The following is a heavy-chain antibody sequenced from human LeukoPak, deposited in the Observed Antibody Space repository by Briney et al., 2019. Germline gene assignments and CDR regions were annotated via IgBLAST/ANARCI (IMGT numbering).Heavy chain of an antibody. CDR2: IKQDGSAK. Sequence: GGSLRLSCAASGFTFSSYWMSWVRQAPGKGLEWVANIKQDGSAKYYVDSVKGRFTISRDNAKKSLYLQMNSLSAEDTAVYYCARDHKFRYYDFWSGYYTDGMDVWGQGTTVTVSS. CDR3: ARDHKFRYYDFWSGYYTDGMDV. CDR1: GFTFSSYW. V-gene: IGHV3-7*01. D-gene: IGHD3-3*01. J-gene: IGHJ6*02.